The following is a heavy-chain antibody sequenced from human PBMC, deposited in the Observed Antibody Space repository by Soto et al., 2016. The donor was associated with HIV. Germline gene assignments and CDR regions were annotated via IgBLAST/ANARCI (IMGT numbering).Heavy chain of an antibody. CDR1: GYTFTGYY. CDR2: INPNSGGT. CDR3: ARVRYYDSSGYYPDAFDI. Sequence: QVQLVQSGAEVKKPGASVKVSCKASGYTFTGYYMHWVRQAPGQGLEWMGWINPNSGGTNYAQKFQGRVTMTRDTSISTAYMELSRLRSDDTAVYYCARVRYYDSSGYYPDAFDIWGQGTMVTVSS. D-gene: IGHD3-22*01. J-gene: IGHJ3*02. V-gene: IGHV1-2*02.